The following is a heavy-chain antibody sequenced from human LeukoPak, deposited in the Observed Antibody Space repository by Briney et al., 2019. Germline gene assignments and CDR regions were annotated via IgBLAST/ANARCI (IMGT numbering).Heavy chain of an antibody. Sequence: GGSLRLSCAASGFTFSSSAISWVRQAPGKGLEWVSAISNNGGYTYYADSVQGRFTISRDNSKGTLCLQMNSLRAEDTAVYYCAKQLGYCSDGSCYFPYWGQGTLVTVSS. CDR2: ISNNGGYT. J-gene: IGHJ4*02. CDR3: AKQLGYCSDGSCYFPY. V-gene: IGHV3-23*01. CDR1: GFTFSSSA. D-gene: IGHD2-15*01.